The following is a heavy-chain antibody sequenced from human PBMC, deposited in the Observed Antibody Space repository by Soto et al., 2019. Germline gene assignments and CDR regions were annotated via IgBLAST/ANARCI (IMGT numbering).Heavy chain of an antibody. CDR3: ARRDCSGGSCYSARYFDY. Sequence: GGSLRPFWASFSFTFCGSAMRWVRPAQGKVLEWVAVISYDGSNKYYADSVKSRVTISVDKSKNQFSLKLNSVAAADTAVYYCARRDCSGGSCYSARYFDYWGQGTLVTVSS. J-gene: IGHJ4*02. CDR1: SFTFCGSA. D-gene: IGHD2-15*01. CDR2: ISYDGSNK. V-gene: IGHV3-30-3*01.